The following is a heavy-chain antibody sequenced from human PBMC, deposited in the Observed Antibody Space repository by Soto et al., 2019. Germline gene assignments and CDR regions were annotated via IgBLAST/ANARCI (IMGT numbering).Heavy chain of an antibody. CDR2: INHSGST. CDR3: ARVTGTHNDAFDI. CDR1: GGSFSGYY. J-gene: IGHJ3*02. V-gene: IGHV4-34*01. Sequence: PSETLSLTFAVYGGSFSGYYWSWIRQPPGKGLEWIGEINHSGSTNYNPSLKSRVTISVDTSKNQFSLKLSSVTAADTDVYYCARVTGTHNDAFDIWGQGTMVTVS. D-gene: IGHD1-1*01.